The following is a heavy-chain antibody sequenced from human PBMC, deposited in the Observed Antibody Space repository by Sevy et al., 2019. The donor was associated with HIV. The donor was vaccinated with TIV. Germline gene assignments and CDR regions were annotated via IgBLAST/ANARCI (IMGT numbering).Heavy chain of an antibody. CDR3: ARGTTIFGVVPSYFDY. Sequence: GGSLRLSCAASGFTFSSYSMNWVRQAPGKGLEWVSSISSSSSYIYYADSVKGRFTISRDNAKNSLYLQMNSLRAEDTAVYYCARGTTIFGVVPSYFDYWGQGTLVTVSS. J-gene: IGHJ4*02. CDR2: ISSSSSYI. CDR1: GFTFSSYS. D-gene: IGHD3-3*01. V-gene: IGHV3-21*01.